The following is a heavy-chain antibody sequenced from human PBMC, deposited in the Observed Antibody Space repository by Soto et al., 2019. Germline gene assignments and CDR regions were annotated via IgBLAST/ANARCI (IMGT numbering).Heavy chain of an antibody. D-gene: IGHD4-4*01. Sequence: PGGSLRLSCAASGFTFSSYAMSWVRQAPGKGLEWVSAISGSGGSTYYADSVKGRFTISRDNSKNTLYLQMNTLRAEDTAVYYCARDWIHFTVTKMDVWGQGTTVTVSS. J-gene: IGHJ6*02. CDR3: ARDWIHFTVTKMDV. V-gene: IGHV3-23*01. CDR1: GFTFSSYA. CDR2: ISGSGGST.